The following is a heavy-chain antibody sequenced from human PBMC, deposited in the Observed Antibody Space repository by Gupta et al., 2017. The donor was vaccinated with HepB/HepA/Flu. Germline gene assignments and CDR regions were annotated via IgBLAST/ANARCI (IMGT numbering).Heavy chain of an antibody. D-gene: IGHD4-23*01. CDR2: IYPGDSDA. Sequence: EVQLVPSGGEVKKPGESLRISCKGSGYSFSMYWIAWVRQMPGRGLEYMGIIYPGDSDARYSPSFQGQVTISADKSISTTYLQWSSLKASDTAIYYCARQVAVSGNSWFDSWGQGTLVTVSS. J-gene: IGHJ5*01. CDR1: GYSFSMYW. V-gene: IGHV5-51*01. CDR3: ARQVAVSGNSWFDS.